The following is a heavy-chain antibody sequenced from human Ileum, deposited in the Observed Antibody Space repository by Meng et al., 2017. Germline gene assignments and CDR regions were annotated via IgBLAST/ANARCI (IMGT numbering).Heavy chain of an antibody. CDR1: GASVSSNNDG. D-gene: IGHD7-27*01. V-gene: IGHV4-61*01. CDR3: ARDHWGSLDY. J-gene: IGHJ4*02. CDR2: GST. Sequence: QMQLQESGPGLVRPAATRSLPCTVSGASVSSNNDGWGWIRQPPGKGLEWIGYGSTNHNPSLKSRVTISVDTSKNQFFLTLNSVTAADTAIYYCARDHWGSLDYWGQGILVTVSS.